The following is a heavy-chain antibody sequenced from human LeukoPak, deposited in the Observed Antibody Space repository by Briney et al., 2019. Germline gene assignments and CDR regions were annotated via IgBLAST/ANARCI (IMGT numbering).Heavy chain of an antibody. V-gene: IGHV3-21*01. CDR1: GFTFSSYS. CDR3: AREDYDFWNGYELDDY. Sequence: GSLRLSCAASGFTFSSYSMNWVRHAPGKGLEWVSSISSSSSYMYYADSVKGRFTISRDNAKNSLYLQMNSLRAEDTAVYYCAREDYDFWNGYELDDYWGQGTLVTVSS. CDR2: ISSSSSYM. J-gene: IGHJ4*02. D-gene: IGHD3-3*01.